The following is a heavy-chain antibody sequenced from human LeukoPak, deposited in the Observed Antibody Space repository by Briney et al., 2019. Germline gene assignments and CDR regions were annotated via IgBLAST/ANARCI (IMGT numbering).Heavy chain of an antibody. Sequence: TGGSLRLSCAASGFTFSDYYTSWIRQAPGKGLEWVSYISSSGSTIYYADSVKGRFTISRDNAKNSLYLQMNSLRAEDTAVYYCARVASDSSGWYHFDYWGQGTLVTVSS. J-gene: IGHJ4*02. D-gene: IGHD6-19*01. CDR3: ARVASDSSGWYHFDY. CDR2: ISSSGSTI. V-gene: IGHV3-11*01. CDR1: GFTFSDYY.